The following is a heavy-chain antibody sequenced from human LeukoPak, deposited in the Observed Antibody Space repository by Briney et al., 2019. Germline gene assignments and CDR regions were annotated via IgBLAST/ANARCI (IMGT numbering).Heavy chain of an antibody. Sequence: PSETLSLTCSVSGVSISTYYWVWIRQPPAKGLEWMGFFSYSGSTKYNPSLKSRVTMSVDTSKNQFSLKLSSVTAADTAVYYCARMYSGTSYYFDYWGQGTLVTVSS. V-gene: IGHV4-59*01. CDR3: ARMYSGTSYYFDY. CDR1: GVSISTYY. D-gene: IGHD1-26*01. CDR2: FSYSGST. J-gene: IGHJ4*02.